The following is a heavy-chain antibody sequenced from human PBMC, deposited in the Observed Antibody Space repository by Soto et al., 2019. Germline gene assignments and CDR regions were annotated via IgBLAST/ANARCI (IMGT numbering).Heavy chain of an antibody. CDR2: IHYNGNT. CDR3: TRANWYSEY. J-gene: IGHJ4*01. Sequence: QVQLQASGAGLVKPSETLSLTCSVSGGSIRHHYWSWIRQPPGKGLEWIGYIHYNGNTNYNPSLKCRVTMSVYTSRNQISRQVTTVTAADTAVYYRTRANWYSEYWGQVTLVTVS. CDR1: GGSIRHHY. D-gene: IGHD7-27*01. V-gene: IGHV4-59*11.